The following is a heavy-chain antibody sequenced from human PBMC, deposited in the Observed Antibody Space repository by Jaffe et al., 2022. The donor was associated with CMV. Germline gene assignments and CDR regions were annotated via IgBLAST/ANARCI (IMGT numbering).Heavy chain of an antibody. J-gene: IGHJ4*02. Sequence: EVQLVQSGAEVKKPGESLRISCKGSGYSFTSYWISWVRQMPGKGLEWMGRIDPSDSYTNYSPSFQGHVTISADKSISTAYLQWSSLKASDTAMYYCARTKWGIVGATGTFDYWGQGTLVTVSS. CDR3: ARTKWGIVGATGTFDY. D-gene: IGHD1-26*01. CDR2: IDPSDSYT. CDR1: GYSFTSYW. V-gene: IGHV5-10-1*03.